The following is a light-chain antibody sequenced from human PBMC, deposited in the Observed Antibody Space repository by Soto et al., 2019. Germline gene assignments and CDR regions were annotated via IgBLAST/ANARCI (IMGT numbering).Light chain of an antibody. CDR1: NSDVGSYNY. CDR3: SSYTISRTYV. Sequence: SAVTQPASVSGSPGQSIAIAFTGTNSDVGSYNYVSWHQQHPGKAPKLMIYNVYDRPSGISNRFSGSKSGNTASLTISGLQGEDEADYYCSSYTISRTYVFGTGTKVTVL. CDR2: NVY. V-gene: IGLV2-14*03. J-gene: IGLJ1*01.